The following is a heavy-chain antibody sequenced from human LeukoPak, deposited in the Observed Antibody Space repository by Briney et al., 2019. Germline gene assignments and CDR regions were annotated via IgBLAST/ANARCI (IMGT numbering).Heavy chain of an antibody. CDR2: INLSGGST. D-gene: IGHD2-2*01. CDR3: ARDAGYCSRTDCYGGSWFDL. Sequence: GASVRVSCEASGYTFTSYYMHWVPHAPERGLEGMGLINLSGGSTSYAQKSQGRVTMTRDTSTSTVYVELSSLRSEDTAVYYCARDAGYCSRTDCYGGSWFDLWGQGALVTVSS. V-gene: IGHV1-46*01. CDR1: GYTFTSYY. J-gene: IGHJ5*02.